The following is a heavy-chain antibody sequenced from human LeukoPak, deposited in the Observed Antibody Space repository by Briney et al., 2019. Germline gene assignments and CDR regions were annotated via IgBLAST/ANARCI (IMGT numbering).Heavy chain of an antibody. CDR2: ISYDGSNK. CDR1: GFTFSSYA. V-gene: IGHV3-30*04. D-gene: IGHD6-19*01. J-gene: IGHJ4*02. CDR3: TRFEAGSYYFDY. Sequence: GGSLRLSCAASGFTFSSYAMHWVRQAPGKGLEWVAVISYDGSNKYYADSVKGRFTISRDNSKNTLYLQMNSLRAEDTAVYYCTRFEAGSYYFDYWGQGTLVTVSS.